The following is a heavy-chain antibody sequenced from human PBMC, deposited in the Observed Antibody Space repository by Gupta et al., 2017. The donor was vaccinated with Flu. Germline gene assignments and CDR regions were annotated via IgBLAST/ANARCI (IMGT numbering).Heavy chain of an antibody. Sequence: QVQLVQSGAEVKKPGSSVKVSCKASGGTFSSYTISWVRQAPGQGLEWMGRIIPILGIANYAQKFQGRVTITADKSTSTAYMELSSLRSEDTAVYYCARAYDGCSSTSCYVDYYGMDVWGQGTTVTVSS. CDR2: IIPILGIA. V-gene: IGHV1-69*02. D-gene: IGHD2-2*01. J-gene: IGHJ6*02. CDR1: GGTFSSYT. CDR3: ARAYDGCSSTSCYVDYYGMDV.